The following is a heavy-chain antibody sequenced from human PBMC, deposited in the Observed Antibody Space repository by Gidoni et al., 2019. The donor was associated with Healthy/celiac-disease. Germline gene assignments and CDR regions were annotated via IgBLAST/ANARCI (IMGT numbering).Heavy chain of an antibody. D-gene: IGHD6-13*01. J-gene: IGHJ4*02. Sequence: QVQLVESGGGLVKPGGSLRLSCAASGFTFSDYYMSWIRQAPGKGLEWVSYISISSSYTNYADSVKGRFTISRDNAKNSLYLQMNSLRAEDTAVYYCARDRNSSSWYDGFDYWGQGTLVTVSS. CDR3: ARDRNSSSWYDGFDY. CDR2: ISISSSYT. V-gene: IGHV3-11*05. CDR1: GFTFSDYY.